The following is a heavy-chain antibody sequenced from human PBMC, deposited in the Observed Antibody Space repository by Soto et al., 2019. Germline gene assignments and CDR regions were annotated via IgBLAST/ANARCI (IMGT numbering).Heavy chain of an antibody. Sequence: ASVQVSCQASGSSFTKYHMHWVRQAPGRGLEWMGWINPGSGVTNQAQKFQGRVTMTRDTSITTTYMELNSLTSDDTAVYYCARVAGHKNARFDTWGQGALVTVSS. D-gene: IGHD1-1*01. V-gene: IGHV1-2*02. CDR1: GSSFTKYH. CDR2: INPGSGVT. CDR3: ARVAGHKNARFDT. J-gene: IGHJ4*02.